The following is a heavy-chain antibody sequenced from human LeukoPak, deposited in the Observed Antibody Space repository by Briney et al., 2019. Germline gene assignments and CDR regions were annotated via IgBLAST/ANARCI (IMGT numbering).Heavy chain of an antibody. CDR3: VSNGWYSLEY. Sequence: KPSETLSLTCTVSGGSISSYYWSWIRQPAGKGLEWIGRIYTSGSTNYNPSLKSRVTISVDKSKNQLSLRLNSVTAADTAVYYCVSNGWYSLEYWGQGTLVTVSS. CDR2: IYTSGST. CDR1: GGSISSYY. V-gene: IGHV4-4*07. J-gene: IGHJ4*02. D-gene: IGHD6-19*01.